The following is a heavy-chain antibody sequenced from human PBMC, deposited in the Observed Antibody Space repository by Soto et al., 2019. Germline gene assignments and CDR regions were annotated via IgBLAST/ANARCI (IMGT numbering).Heavy chain of an antibody. CDR3: AKVWAASNYYFDY. J-gene: IGHJ4*02. D-gene: IGHD1-1*01. Sequence: GGSLRLSCAASGFTFSSYAMSWVRQAPGKGLEWVSLITASGGSTYYADSVKGRFTISRDNSRNTLYVQMNSLRAEDTAVYYCAKVWAASNYYFDYWGQGTLVTVSS. CDR1: GFTFSSYA. CDR2: ITASGGST. V-gene: IGHV3-23*01.